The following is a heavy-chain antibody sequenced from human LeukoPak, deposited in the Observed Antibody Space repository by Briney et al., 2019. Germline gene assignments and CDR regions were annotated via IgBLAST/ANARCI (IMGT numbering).Heavy chain of an antibody. CDR3: ATDKREYSYGSNWFDP. V-gene: IGHV1-2*02. Sequence: GASVKVSCKASGYTFTGYYMHWMRQAPGQGLEWMGWIDPNSGGTNYAQKFQGRVTMTRDTSISTAYMELSRLRSDDTAVYYCATDKREYSYGSNWFDPWGQGTLVTVSS. D-gene: IGHD5-18*01. CDR1: GYTFTGYY. J-gene: IGHJ5*02. CDR2: IDPNSGGT.